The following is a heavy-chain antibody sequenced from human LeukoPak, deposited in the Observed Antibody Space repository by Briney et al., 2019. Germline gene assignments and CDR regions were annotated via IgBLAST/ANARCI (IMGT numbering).Heavy chain of an antibody. CDR2: INPSGGST. D-gene: IGHD3-22*01. CDR1: GYTFTSYY. V-gene: IGHV1-46*01. CDR3: ARAPYYYDSSGKPGRAYFDY. Sequence: GASVKVSCKAPGYTFTSYYMHWVRQAPGQGLEWMGIINPSGGSTSYAQKFQGRVTMTRDTSTSTVYMELSSLRSEDTAVYYCARAPYYYDSSGKPGRAYFDYWGQGTLVTVSS. J-gene: IGHJ4*02.